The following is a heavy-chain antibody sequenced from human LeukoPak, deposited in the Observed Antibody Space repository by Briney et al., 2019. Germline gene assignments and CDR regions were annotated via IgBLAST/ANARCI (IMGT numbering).Heavy chain of an antibody. J-gene: IGHJ4*02. CDR1: GGSISSSSYY. Sequence: SETLSLTCTVSGGSISSSSYYWGWIRQPPGKGLEWIGGIYYSGSTYYNPSLKSRVTISVDTSKNQFSLKLSSVTAADTAVYYCARVFWSGYPLDYWGQGTLVTVSS. D-gene: IGHD3-3*01. CDR2: IYYSGST. V-gene: IGHV4-39*07. CDR3: ARVFWSGYPLDY.